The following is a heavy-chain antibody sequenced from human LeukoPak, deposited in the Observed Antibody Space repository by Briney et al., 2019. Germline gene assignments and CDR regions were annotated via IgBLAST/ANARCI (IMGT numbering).Heavy chain of an antibody. CDR2: INPNSGGT. V-gene: IGHV1-2*02. CDR1: GYTFTGYY. Sequence: ASVKVSCKASGYTFTGYYMHWVRQAPGQGLEWMGWINPNSGGTNYAQKLGRVTMTRDTSISTAYMELSRLRSDDTAVYYCASLLAMASYYYYGMDVWGQGTTVTVSS. D-gene: IGHD5-18*01. CDR3: ASLLAMASYYYYGMDV. J-gene: IGHJ6*02.